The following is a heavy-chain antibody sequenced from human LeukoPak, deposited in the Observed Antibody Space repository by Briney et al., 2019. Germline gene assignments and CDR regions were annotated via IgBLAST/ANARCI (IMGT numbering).Heavy chain of an antibody. CDR1: GGSVSSGGYY. CDR2: IYYSGST. Sequence: SETLSLTCTVSGGSVSSGGYYWSWIRQHPGKGLEWIGYIYYSGSTYYNPSLKSRVTISVDTSKNQFSLKLSSVTAADTAVYYCARDVDLNWFDPWGQGTLVTVSS. J-gene: IGHJ5*02. CDR3: ARDVDLNWFDP. V-gene: IGHV4-31*03. D-gene: IGHD3/OR15-3a*01.